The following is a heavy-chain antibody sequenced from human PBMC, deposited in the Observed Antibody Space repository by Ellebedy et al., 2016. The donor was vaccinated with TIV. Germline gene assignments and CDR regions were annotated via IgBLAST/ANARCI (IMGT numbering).Heavy chain of an antibody. CDR2: ISGSSGHT. CDR1: GFTFSSYA. CDR3: AKGAYLNWFDP. J-gene: IGHJ5*02. V-gene: IGHV3-23*01. Sequence: PGGSLRLSCAASGFTFSSYAMRWVRQAPGMGLEWVSAISGSSGHTYYTDSVKGRFTISRDNSKNTLYLQMNSLRADDTAIYYCAKGAYLNWFDPWGQGTLVTVSS.